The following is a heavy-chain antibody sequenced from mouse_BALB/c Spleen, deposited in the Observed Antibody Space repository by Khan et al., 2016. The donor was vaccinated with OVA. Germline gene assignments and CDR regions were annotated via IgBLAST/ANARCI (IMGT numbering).Heavy chain of an antibody. V-gene: IGHV5-17*02. CDR3: ATSYFYGYYFDY. J-gene: IGHJ2*01. D-gene: IGHD1-1*01. CDR1: GFTFSSYG. CDR2: ISGDSNTI. Sequence: EVQLVESGGGLVQPGGSRKLSCAASGFTFSSYGMHWVRQAPERGLEWVAYISGDSNTIYYADTVKGRLPISRGNHRNTLFLQMTSLMSDDTAMYYCATSYFYGYYFDYWGPGTTLTVSS.